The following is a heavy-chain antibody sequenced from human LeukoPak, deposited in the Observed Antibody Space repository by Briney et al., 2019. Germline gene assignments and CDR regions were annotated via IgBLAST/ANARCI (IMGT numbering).Heavy chain of an antibody. CDR3: ALKPDAFDI. V-gene: IGHV4-34*01. CDR2: INHSGST. Sequence: SETLSLTCAVYGGSFSGYYWSWIRQPPGKGLEWIGEINHSGSTNYNPSLKGRVTISVDTSKNQFSLKLSSVTAADTAVYYCALKPDAFDIWGQGTMVTVSS. CDR1: GGSFSGYY. J-gene: IGHJ3*02.